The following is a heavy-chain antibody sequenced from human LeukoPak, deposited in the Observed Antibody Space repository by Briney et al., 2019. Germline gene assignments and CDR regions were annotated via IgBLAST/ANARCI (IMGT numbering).Heavy chain of an antibody. CDR3: ARGGIPVARTYNWFDP. CDR2: INPNSGGT. Sequence: ASVKVSCKASGYTFTGYYMHWVRQAPGQGLGWVGWINPNSGGTNYLQKFQGRVTMTRDTSISTAYMELSRVISDDTAVYYCARGGIPVARTYNWFDPWGQGPLVTVSS. D-gene: IGHD6-19*01. V-gene: IGHV1-2*02. CDR1: GYTFTGYY. J-gene: IGHJ5*02.